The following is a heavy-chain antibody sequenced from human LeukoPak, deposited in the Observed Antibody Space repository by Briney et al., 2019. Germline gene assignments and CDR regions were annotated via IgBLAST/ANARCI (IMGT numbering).Heavy chain of an antibody. D-gene: IGHD1-26*01. Sequence: GGSLRLSCAASGFIFSSYSMNWVRQAPGKGLEWVSSISSSSSYIYYADSVKGRFTISRDNAKNSLYLQMNSLRAEDAAVYYCARVKGHSRGSYSFDYWGQGTLVTVSS. V-gene: IGHV3-21*01. CDR3: ARVKGHSRGSYSFDY. CDR2: ISSSSSYI. CDR1: GFIFSSYS. J-gene: IGHJ4*02.